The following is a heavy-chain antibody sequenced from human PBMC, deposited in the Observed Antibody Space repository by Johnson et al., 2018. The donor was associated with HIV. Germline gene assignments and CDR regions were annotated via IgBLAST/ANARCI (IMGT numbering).Heavy chain of an antibody. CDR3: AREGTLGAFDI. D-gene: IGHD1-1*01. Sequence: VQLVESGGGVVQPGRSLRLSCAASGFTFSSYGMHWVRQAPGKGLEYVSAISSDGGSSYSANSVQGRFTISRDNSKNTLYLQMGSLRAEDMAVYYCAREGTLGAFDIWGQGTMVTVSS. J-gene: IGHJ3*02. CDR2: ISSDGGSS. CDR1: GFTFSSYG. V-gene: IGHV3-64*01.